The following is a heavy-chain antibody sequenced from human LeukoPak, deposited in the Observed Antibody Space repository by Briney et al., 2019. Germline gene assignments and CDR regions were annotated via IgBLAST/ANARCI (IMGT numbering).Heavy chain of an antibody. D-gene: IGHD3-22*01. V-gene: IGHV1-69*13. CDR2: IIPIFGTA. Sequence: SVKVSCKASGGTFSSYAISWVRQAPGQGLEWMGGIIPIFGTANYAQKFQGRVTITADESTSTAYMELSSLRSEDTAVYYCASAPYYDSSGYRPSYYYYYYGMDVWGQGTLVTVSS. J-gene: IGHJ6*02. CDR3: ASAPYYDSSGYRPSYYYYYYGMDV. CDR1: GGTFSSYA.